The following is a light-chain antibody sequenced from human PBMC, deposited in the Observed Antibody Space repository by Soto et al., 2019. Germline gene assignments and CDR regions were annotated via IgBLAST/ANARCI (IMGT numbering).Light chain of an antibody. CDR1: SSDVGGYNY. CDR3: SSYAGSNLVV. Sequence: QSALTQPPSASGSPGQSVTISCTGTSSDVGGYNYVSWYQQHPGKAPKLMIYEVSKRPSGVPDRFSGSKSGNTASLTVSGLRAEDEADYYCSSYAGSNLVVFGGGTQLTVL. CDR2: EVS. J-gene: IGLJ2*01. V-gene: IGLV2-8*01.